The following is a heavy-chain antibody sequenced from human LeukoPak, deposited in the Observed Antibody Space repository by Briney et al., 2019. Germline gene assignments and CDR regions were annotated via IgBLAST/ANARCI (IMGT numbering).Heavy chain of an antibody. V-gene: IGHV3-30-3*01. Sequence: PGGSLRLSCAASGFTFSSYAMHWVRQAPGKGLEWVAVISYDGSNKYYADSVKGRFTISRDNSKNTLYLQMNSLRAEDTAVYYCAREGSSGWYPKTYFDYWGQGTLVTVSS. CDR2: ISYDGSNK. CDR1: GFTFSSYA. J-gene: IGHJ4*02. D-gene: IGHD6-19*01. CDR3: AREGSSGWYPKTYFDY.